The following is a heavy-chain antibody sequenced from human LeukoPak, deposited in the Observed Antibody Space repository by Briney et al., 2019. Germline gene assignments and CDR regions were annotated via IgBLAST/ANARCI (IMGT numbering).Heavy chain of an antibody. CDR3: ARCRDGYNFFDY. CDR1: GGSLNRGTFY. D-gene: IGHD5-24*01. V-gene: IGHV4-39*07. CDR2: INHSGST. J-gene: IGHJ4*02. Sequence: SETLSLTCTVSGGSLNRGTFYWGWIRQPPGKGLEWIGEINHSGSTNYNPSLKSRVTISVDTSKNQFSLKLSSVTAADTAVYYCARCRDGYNFFDYWGQGTLVTVSS.